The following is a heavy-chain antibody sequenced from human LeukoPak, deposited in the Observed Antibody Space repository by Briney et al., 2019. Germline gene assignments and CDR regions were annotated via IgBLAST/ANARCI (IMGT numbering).Heavy chain of an antibody. CDR3: ARLEYYYGSGSSTYYFDN. CDR2: IYYSGTT. J-gene: IGHJ4*02. V-gene: IGHV4-59*02. D-gene: IGHD3-10*01. CDR1: GFSVTNNY. Sequence: KSGGSLRLSCAVSGFSVTNNYMSWVRQAPGKGLEWVGYIYYSGTTNYNPSLKSRVTISLDTSKNQFSLKLISVTAADTAVYYCARLEYYYGSGSSTYYFDNWGQGTLVTVSS.